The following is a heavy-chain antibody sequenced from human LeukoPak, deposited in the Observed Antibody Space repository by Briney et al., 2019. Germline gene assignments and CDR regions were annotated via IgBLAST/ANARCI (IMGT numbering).Heavy chain of an antibody. CDR2: INTDGSST. CDR3: ARVGGIDSSGSKDY. CDR1: GFTFSSYW. V-gene: IGHV3-74*01. Sequence: PGGSLRLSCAASGFTFSSYWMHWVRQAPGKGLVWVSRINTDGSSTSYADSVKGRFTISRDNAKNTLYLQMNSLRAEDTAVYYCARVGGIDSSGSKDYWGQGTLVTVSS. D-gene: IGHD3-22*01. J-gene: IGHJ4*02.